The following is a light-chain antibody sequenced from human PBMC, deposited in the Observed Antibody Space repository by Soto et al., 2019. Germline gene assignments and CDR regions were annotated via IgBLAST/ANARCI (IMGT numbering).Light chain of an antibody. CDR1: QSVSSS. V-gene: IGKV3-15*01. Sequence: EIVMTQSPATLSVSPGERGTLSCRASQSVSSSLAWYRQKPGQAPRLLIFGASIRATGVPVRFSGSGSGTEFTLTLSSLQSEDFAVYYCQHYFEWPQTFGQGTKVEFK. CDR2: GAS. CDR3: QHYFEWPQT. J-gene: IGKJ1*01.